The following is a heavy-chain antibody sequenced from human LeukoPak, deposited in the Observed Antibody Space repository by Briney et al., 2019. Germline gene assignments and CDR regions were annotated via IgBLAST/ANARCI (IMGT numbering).Heavy chain of an antibody. CDR1: GFTVSSNY. Sequence: GGSLRLSCAASGFTVSSNYMSWVRQAPGKGLEWVSAIYSGGSTYYADSVKGRFTISRDNSKNTLYLQMNSLRAEDTAVYYCARVGRGWYHDYWGQGTLVTASS. J-gene: IGHJ4*02. CDR2: IYSGGST. CDR3: ARVGRGWYHDY. D-gene: IGHD6-19*01. V-gene: IGHV3-53*01.